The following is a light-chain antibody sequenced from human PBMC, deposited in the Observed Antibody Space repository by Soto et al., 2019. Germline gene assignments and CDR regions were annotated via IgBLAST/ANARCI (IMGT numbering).Light chain of an antibody. CDR3: QKYGTSWT. CDR2: GAS. Sequence: EILLTQSAGTLSLSPGERATLSCRASQSVSSSFLAWYQQKPGQAPRLLIYGASTRDTGIPDRFSGSGSGTDFTLTIRRMEHEDFAVYYCQKYGTSWTFGQGTKVEIK. V-gene: IGKV3-20*01. CDR1: QSVSSSF. J-gene: IGKJ1*01.